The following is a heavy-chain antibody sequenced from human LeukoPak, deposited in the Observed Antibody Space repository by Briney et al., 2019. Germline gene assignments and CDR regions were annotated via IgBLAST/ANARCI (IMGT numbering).Heavy chain of an antibody. CDR2: INWNGGST. Sequence: PGGSLRLSCAASGFTFDDYGMSWVRQAPGKGLEWVSGINWNGGSTGYADSVKGRFTISRDNAKNSLYLQMNSLRAEDTALYHCARRASPLGIAVAELDYWGQGTLVTVSS. CDR1: GFTFDDYG. D-gene: IGHD6-19*01. CDR3: ARRASPLGIAVAELDY. V-gene: IGHV3-20*01. J-gene: IGHJ4*02.